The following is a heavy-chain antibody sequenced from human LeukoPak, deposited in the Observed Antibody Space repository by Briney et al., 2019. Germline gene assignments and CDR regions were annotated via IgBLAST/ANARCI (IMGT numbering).Heavy chain of an antibody. Sequence: GASVKVSCKASGYTFTGYYMHWVRQAPGQGLEWMGWINPNSGGTSYAQKFQGWVTMTRDTSISTAYMELSRLRSDDTAVYYCASFNGRDGYTKSLDYWGQGTLVTVSS. J-gene: IGHJ4*02. V-gene: IGHV1-2*04. CDR3: ASFNGRDGYTKSLDY. D-gene: IGHD5-24*01. CDR1: GYTFTGYY. CDR2: INPNSGGT.